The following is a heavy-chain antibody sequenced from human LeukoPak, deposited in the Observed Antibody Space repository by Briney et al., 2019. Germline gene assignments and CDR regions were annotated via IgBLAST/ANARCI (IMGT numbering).Heavy chain of an antibody. CDR2: INAGNGNT. CDR3: ARGGTMVRAYYFDY. J-gene: IGHJ4*02. D-gene: IGHD3-10*01. CDR1: GYTFTGYY. V-gene: IGHV1-3*03. Sequence: ASVKVSCKASGYTFTGYYMHWVRQAPGQRLEWMGWINAGNGNTKYSQEFQGRVTITRDTSASTAYTELSSLRSEDMAVYYCARGGTMVRAYYFDYWGQGTLVTVSS.